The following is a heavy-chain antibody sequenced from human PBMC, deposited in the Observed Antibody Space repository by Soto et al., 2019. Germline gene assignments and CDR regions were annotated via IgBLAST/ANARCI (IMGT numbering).Heavy chain of an antibody. CDR2: ISSSSSYI. J-gene: IGHJ6*02. D-gene: IGHD2-2*02. V-gene: IGHV3-21*01. Sequence: LRLSFAASGXTFSSYSMNWVRQAPGKGLEWVSSISSSSSYIYYADSVKGRFTISRDNAKNSLYLQMNSLRAEDTAVYYCARVSLVPAAIPGYYYGMDVWGQGTTVTVSS. CDR3: ARVSLVPAAIPGYYYGMDV. CDR1: GXTFSSYS.